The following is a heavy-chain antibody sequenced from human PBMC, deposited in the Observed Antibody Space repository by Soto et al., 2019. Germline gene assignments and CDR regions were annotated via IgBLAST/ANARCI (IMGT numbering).Heavy chain of an antibody. CDR1: GFTFSDYY. J-gene: IGHJ5*02. CDR3: ARVFRVVPAAMKGGWFDP. D-gene: IGHD2-2*01. Sequence: GGSLRLSCAASGFTFSDYYMSWIRQAPGKGLEWVSYISSSGSTIYYADSVKGRFTISRDNAKNSLYLQINSLRAEDTAVYYCARVFRVVPAAMKGGWFDPWGQGTLVTVS. CDR2: ISSSGSTI. V-gene: IGHV3-11*01.